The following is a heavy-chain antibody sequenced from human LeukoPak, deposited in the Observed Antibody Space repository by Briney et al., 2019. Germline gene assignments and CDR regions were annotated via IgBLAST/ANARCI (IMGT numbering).Heavy chain of an antibody. D-gene: IGHD1-14*01. J-gene: IGHJ6*03. Sequence: GGSLRLSCAASGFSFITYNMNWVRQAPGKGLEWVSSISSTSSYIYYADSVKGRFTISRDNAKNSLYLQMNSLRAEDTAVYYCARDENHYYYMDVWGKGTTVTVSS. CDR1: GFSFITYN. V-gene: IGHV3-21*01. CDR2: ISSTSSYI. CDR3: ARDENHYYYMDV.